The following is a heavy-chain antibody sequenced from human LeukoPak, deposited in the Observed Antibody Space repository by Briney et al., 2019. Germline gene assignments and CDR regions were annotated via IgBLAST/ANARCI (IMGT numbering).Heavy chain of an antibody. CDR1: GFTFSSYE. D-gene: IGHD4-17*01. CDR2: ISSSGSTI. J-gene: IGHJ5*02. V-gene: IGHV3-48*03. CDR3: ARGDYSGNWFDP. Sequence: RGSLRLSCAASGFTFSSYEMNWVRQAPGKGLEWVSYISSSGSTIYYADSVKGRFTISRDNAKNSLYLQMNSLRAEDTAVYYCARGDYSGNWFDPWGQGTLVTVSS.